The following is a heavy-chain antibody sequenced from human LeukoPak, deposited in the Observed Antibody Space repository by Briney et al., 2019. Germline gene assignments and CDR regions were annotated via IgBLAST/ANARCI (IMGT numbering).Heavy chain of an antibody. CDR3: ARVDTAPHYYYYYGMDV. V-gene: IGHV1-18*01. CDR2: ISAYNGNT. CDR1: GGTFSRYA. Sequence: GASVKVSCKASGGTFSRYAINWVRQAPGQGLEWMGWISAYNGNTNYAQKLQGRVTMTTDTSTSTAYMELRSLRSDDTAVYYCARVDTAPHYYYYYGMDVWGQGTTVTVSS. D-gene: IGHD5-18*01. J-gene: IGHJ6*02.